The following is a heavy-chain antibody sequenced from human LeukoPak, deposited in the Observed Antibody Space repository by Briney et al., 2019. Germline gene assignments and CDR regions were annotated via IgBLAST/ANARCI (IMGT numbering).Heavy chain of an antibody. CDR2: ISSSGGTR. V-gene: IGHV3-48*03. CDR1: GFTFSSYE. J-gene: IGHJ4*02. CDR3: ARYCSSTKCLLY. D-gene: IGHD2-2*01. Sequence: GGSLRLSCAASGFTFSSYEMNWVRQAPGKGLEWVSCISSSGGTRYYADSVKGRFTISRDNAEKSLYLQMNSLRAEDTAVYYCARYCSSTKCLLYWGQGTLVTVSS.